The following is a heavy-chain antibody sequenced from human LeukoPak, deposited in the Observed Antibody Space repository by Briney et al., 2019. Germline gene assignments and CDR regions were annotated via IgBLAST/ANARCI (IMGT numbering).Heavy chain of an antibody. Sequence: GRSLRLSCAASGFTFNNYGMHWVRQAPGRGLEWVAVIAYDGSAIYYADSVKGRFTISRDNSKNTLSLQMDSLRAEDAAVYYCAKASLEMSTPGNSYFDYWGQGTLVTVSS. J-gene: IGHJ4*02. CDR1: GFTFNNYG. CDR2: IAYDGSAI. CDR3: AKASLEMSTPGNSYFDY. D-gene: IGHD5-24*01. V-gene: IGHV3-30*18.